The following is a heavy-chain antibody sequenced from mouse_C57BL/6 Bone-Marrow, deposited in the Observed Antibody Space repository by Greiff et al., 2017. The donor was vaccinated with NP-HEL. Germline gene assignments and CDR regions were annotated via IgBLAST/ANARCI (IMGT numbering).Heavy chain of an antibody. J-gene: IGHJ1*03. CDR1: GFNIKDDY. Sequence: VQLQQSGAELVRPGASVKLSCTASGFNIKDDYMHWVKQRPEKGLEWIGWIDPENGDTEYASKFQGKATITADTSSNTAYLQLSSLTSEDTAVYYCTTYYYGSSYGYFDVWGTGTTVTVSS. V-gene: IGHV14-4*01. D-gene: IGHD1-1*01. CDR2: IDPENGDT. CDR3: TTYYYGSSYGYFDV.